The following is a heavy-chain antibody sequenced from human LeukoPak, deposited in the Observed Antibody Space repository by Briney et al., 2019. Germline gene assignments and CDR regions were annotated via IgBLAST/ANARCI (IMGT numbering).Heavy chain of an antibody. D-gene: IGHD5-18*01. V-gene: IGHV3-33*01. Sequence: GRSLRLSCAASGFTFSSYGMHWVRQAPGEGLEWVAVIWYDGSNKYYADSVKGRFTISRDDSKNTLYLQMNSLRAEDTAVYYCARGGIQLWLRTDFDYWGQGTLVTVSS. J-gene: IGHJ4*02. CDR1: GFTFSSYG. CDR3: ARGGIQLWLRTDFDY. CDR2: IWYDGSNK.